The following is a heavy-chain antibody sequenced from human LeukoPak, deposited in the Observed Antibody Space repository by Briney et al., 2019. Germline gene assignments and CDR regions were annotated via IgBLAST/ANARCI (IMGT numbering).Heavy chain of an antibody. V-gene: IGHV4-39*01. CDR2: IYYSGST. Sequence: KPSETLSLTCTVSGGSISSSSYYWGWIRQPPGKGLEWIGSIYYSGSTYYNPSLKSRVTIPVDTSKNQFSLKLSSVTAADTAVYYCARFTLGYGIDYWGQGTLVTVSS. J-gene: IGHJ4*02. CDR1: GGSISSSSYY. D-gene: IGHD3-10*01. CDR3: ARFTLGYGIDY.